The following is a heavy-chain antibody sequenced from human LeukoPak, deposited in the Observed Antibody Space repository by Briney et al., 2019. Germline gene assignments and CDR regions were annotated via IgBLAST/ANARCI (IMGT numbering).Heavy chain of an antibody. CDR2: INPNSGGT. V-gene: IGHV1-2*04. Sequence: PGASVTVSCKASGYTFTGYCMHWVRQAPGQGLEWMGWINPNSGGTNYAQKFQGWVTMTRDTSISTAYMELSRLRSDDTAVYYCARGQLGVVVPAAQTPPHNWFDPWGQGTLVTVSS. D-gene: IGHD2-2*01. CDR3: ARGQLGVVVPAAQTPPHNWFDP. J-gene: IGHJ5*02. CDR1: GYTFTGYC.